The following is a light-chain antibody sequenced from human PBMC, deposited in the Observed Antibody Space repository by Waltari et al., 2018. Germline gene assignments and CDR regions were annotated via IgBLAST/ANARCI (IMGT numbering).Light chain of an antibody. CDR1: RSINIY. V-gene: IGKV1-39*01. Sequence: DIQMTQSPSSLSASVGDRVTITCRASRSINIYLNWYQQKVGKAPKLLIYAASTLKSGVPSRFSGSGSGTDFTLTISSLQPEDFATYYCQQHYDAPPYTFGQGTKLEIK. J-gene: IGKJ2*01. CDR3: QQHYDAPPYT. CDR2: AAS.